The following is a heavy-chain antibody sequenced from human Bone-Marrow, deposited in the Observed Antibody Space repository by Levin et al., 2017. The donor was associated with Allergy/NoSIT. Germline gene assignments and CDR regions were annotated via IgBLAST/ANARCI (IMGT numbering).Heavy chain of an antibody. J-gene: IGHJ3*01. V-gene: IGHV4-59*08. CDR1: GGSITTYY. D-gene: IGHD4-17*01. CDR2: IYHTGST. CDR3: ARRNLRNAFDF. Sequence: PSETLSLTCSVSGGSITTYYWSWIRQPPGKGLEYVAYIYHTGSTNHNPSLKSRLIISIDPSRNSFSLKLNSVTAADTAIYYCARRNLRNAFDFWGPGTLVTVSS.